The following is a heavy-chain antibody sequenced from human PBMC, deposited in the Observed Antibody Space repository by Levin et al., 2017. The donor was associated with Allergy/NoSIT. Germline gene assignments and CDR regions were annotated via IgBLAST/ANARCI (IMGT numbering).Heavy chain of an antibody. CDR3: ARSYSSGSGRYFDY. Sequence: GGSLRLSCAASGFTFSSYGMHWVRQAPGKGLEWVAVIWYDGSNKYYADSVKGRFTISRDNSKNTLYLQMNSLRAEDTAVYYCARSYSSGSGRYFDYWGQGTLVTVSS. CDR1: GFTFSSYG. D-gene: IGHD6-19*01. CDR2: IWYDGSNK. J-gene: IGHJ4*02. V-gene: IGHV3-33*01.